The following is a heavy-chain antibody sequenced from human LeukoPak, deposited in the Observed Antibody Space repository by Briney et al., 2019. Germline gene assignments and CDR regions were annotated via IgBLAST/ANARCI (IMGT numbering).Heavy chain of an antibody. CDR2: IISIFGTA. V-gene: IGHV1-69*06. D-gene: IGHD3-10*01. Sequence: SVKVSCKASGGTFSNYVISWVRQAPGQGLEWMGGIISIFGTANYAQKFQGRVTMTEDTSTDTAYMELSSLRSEDTAVYYCATDVWFGELLSRDAFDIWGQGTMVTVSS. CDR3: ATDVWFGELLSRDAFDI. CDR1: GGTFSNYV. J-gene: IGHJ3*02.